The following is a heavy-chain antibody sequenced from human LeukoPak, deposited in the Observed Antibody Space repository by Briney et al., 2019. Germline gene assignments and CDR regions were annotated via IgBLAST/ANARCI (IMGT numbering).Heavy chain of an antibody. J-gene: IGHJ4*02. Sequence: SETLSLTCTVSGDSISSSRYYWGWIRQPPGKGLEWIGSIYHSGSTYYNPSLKSRVTISVDTSKNQFSLKLRSVTAADTAVYYCARLYGNYQNYFDYWGQGTLVTVSS. D-gene: IGHD1-7*01. CDR3: ARLYGNYQNYFDY. V-gene: IGHV4-39*07. CDR1: GDSISSSRYY. CDR2: IYHSGST.